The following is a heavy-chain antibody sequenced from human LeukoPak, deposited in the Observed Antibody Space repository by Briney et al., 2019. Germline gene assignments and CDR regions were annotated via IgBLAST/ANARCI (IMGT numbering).Heavy chain of an antibody. CDR3: ARDYFVRDSWYYYGSGSYSKIFDI. V-gene: IGHV3-7*01. Sequence: PGGSLRLSCAASGFTFSSYRMSWVRQAPGKGLEWVANIKQDGSEKYYVDSVKGRFTISRDNAKNSLYLQMNSLRAEDTAVYYCARDYFVRDSWYYYGSGSYSKIFDIWGQGTMVTVSS. D-gene: IGHD3-10*01. J-gene: IGHJ3*02. CDR2: IKQDGSEK. CDR1: GFTFSSYR.